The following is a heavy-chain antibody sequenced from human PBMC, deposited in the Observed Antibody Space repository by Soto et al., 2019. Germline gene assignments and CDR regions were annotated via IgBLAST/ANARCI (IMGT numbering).Heavy chain of an antibody. CDR2: ISSSSSTI. V-gene: IGHV3-48*01. J-gene: IGHJ4*02. Sequence: GGSLRLSCAASGFTFSSYSMNWVRQAPGKGLEWASYISSSSSTIYYADSVKGRFTISRDNAKNSLYLQMNSLRAEDTAVYYCARVFRYFDGEHNDFSGQGTLVIVSS. CDR3: ARVFRYFDGEHNDF. D-gene: IGHD3-9*01. CDR1: GFTFSSYS.